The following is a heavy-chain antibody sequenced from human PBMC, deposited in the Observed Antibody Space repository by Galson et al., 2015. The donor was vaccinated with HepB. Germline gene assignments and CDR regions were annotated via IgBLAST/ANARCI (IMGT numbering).Heavy chain of an antibody. CDR3: ASSEPGDFFYYGMDV. J-gene: IGHJ6*02. V-gene: IGHV1-3*01. CDR2: INAGNGYT. D-gene: IGHD3-10*01. CDR1: GFIFANYA. Sequence: SVKVSCKASGFIFANYAMHWVRQAPGQRLEWMGWINAGNGYTKYSQKFQGRVTITRDTSASTAYMEVSSLRSEDTAVYYCASSEPGDFFYYGMDVWGQGTTVTAAS.